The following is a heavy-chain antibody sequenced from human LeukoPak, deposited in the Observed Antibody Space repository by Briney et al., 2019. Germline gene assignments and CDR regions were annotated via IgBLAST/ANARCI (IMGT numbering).Heavy chain of an antibody. D-gene: IGHD3-10*01. CDR1: GFTFSSYG. V-gene: IGHV3-30*18. Sequence: GGSLRLSRAASGFTFSSYGMHWVRQAPGKGLEWVAVISYDGSNKYYADSVKGRFTISRDNSKNTLYLQMNSLRAEDTAVYYCAKDLRAVRGVIDYWGQGTLVTVSS. J-gene: IGHJ4*02. CDR3: AKDLRAVRGVIDY. CDR2: ISYDGSNK.